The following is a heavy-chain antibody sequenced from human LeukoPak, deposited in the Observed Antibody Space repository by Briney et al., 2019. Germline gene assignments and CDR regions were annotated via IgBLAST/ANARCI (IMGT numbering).Heavy chain of an antibody. J-gene: IGHJ4*02. Sequence: PSETLSLTCAVYGGSFSGYYWSWIRQPPGKGLEWIGEINHSGSTYYNPSLKSRVTISLDTSKNHFSLTLRTVTAVDTAVYYCARGVGYDDSLGSYFGFFDHWSQGTLVTVSS. V-gene: IGHV4-34*01. CDR3: ARGVGYDDSLGSYFGFFDH. D-gene: IGHD3-22*01. CDR1: GGSFSGYY. CDR2: INHSGST.